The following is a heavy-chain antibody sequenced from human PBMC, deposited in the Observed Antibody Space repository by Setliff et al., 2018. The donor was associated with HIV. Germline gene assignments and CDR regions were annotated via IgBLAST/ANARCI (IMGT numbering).Heavy chain of an antibody. CDR2: IFYTRTT. J-gene: IGHJ4*02. V-gene: IGHV4-31*03. D-gene: IGHD6-19*01. CDR3: ARESPADSSATSYYFDY. Sequence: ASETLSLTCNVSGGSISSGGYYWSWLRQHPGKGLEWIGYIFYTRTTYYNPSLKSRVSVSVDTSKNQFSLKLSSVTAADTAVYYCARESPADSSATSYYFDYWGQGTLVTVSS. CDR1: GGSISSGGYY.